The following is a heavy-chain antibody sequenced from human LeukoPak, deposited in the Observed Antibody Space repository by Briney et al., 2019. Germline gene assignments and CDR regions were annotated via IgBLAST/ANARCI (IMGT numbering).Heavy chain of an antibody. Sequence: SQTLSLTCAVPGGSISSGGYSWSWIRQPPGKGLEWIGYIYHSGSTYYNPSLKSRVTISVDRSKNQFSLKLSSVTAADTAVYYCARGSSSSWYLMGDWFDPWGQGTLVTVSS. CDR3: ARGSSSSWYLMGDWFDP. D-gene: IGHD6-13*01. CDR1: GGSISSGGYS. V-gene: IGHV4-30-2*01. CDR2: IYHSGST. J-gene: IGHJ5*02.